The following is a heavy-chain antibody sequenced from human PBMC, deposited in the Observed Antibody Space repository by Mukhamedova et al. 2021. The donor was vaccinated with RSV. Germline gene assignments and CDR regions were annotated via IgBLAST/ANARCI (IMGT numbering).Heavy chain of an antibody. D-gene: IGHD1-26*01. J-gene: IGHJ6*02. CDR2: IRKKYNSYTT. Sequence: VRQAPGKGLEWVGRIRKKYNSYTTEYAASVKGRIISRDDSVQSLNLQMTSLKSEDTAVYYCARVALPGMDVWGQGTTVTVSS. V-gene: IGHV3-72*01. CDR3: ARVALPGMDV.